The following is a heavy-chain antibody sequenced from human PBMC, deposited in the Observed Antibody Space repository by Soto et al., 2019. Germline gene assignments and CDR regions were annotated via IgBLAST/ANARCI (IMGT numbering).Heavy chain of an antibody. CDR3: TRDYDILTGPGRNWFDP. V-gene: IGHV3-49*03. D-gene: IGHD3-9*01. Sequence: GGSLRLSCTASGFTFGDYAMSWFRQAPGKGLEWVGFIRSKAYGGTTEYAASVKGRFTISRDDSKSIAYLQMNSLKTEDTAVYYCTRDYDILTGPGRNWFDPWGQGTLVTVSS. CDR2: IRSKAYGGTT. CDR1: GFTFGDYA. J-gene: IGHJ5*02.